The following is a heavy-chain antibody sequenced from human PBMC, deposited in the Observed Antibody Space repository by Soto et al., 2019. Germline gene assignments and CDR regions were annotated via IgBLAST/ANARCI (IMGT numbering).Heavy chain of an antibody. D-gene: IGHD5-12*01. CDR2: INHSGST. CDR3: ARMSGYEEYQRFDP. V-gene: IGHV4-34*01. Sequence: SETLSLTCAVYGGSFSGYYWSWIRQPPGKGLEWIGEINHSGSTNYNPSLKSRVTISVDTSKNQFSLKLSSVTAADTAVYYCARMSGYEEYQRFDPLGQGTQVTGS. CDR1: GGSFSGYY. J-gene: IGHJ5*02.